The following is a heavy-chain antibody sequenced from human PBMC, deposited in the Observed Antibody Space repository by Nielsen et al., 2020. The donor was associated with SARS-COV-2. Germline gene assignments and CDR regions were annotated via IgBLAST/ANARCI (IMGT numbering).Heavy chain of an antibody. CDR1: GGSFSGHY. V-gene: IGHV4-34*01. D-gene: IGHD4-11*01. Sequence: SETLSLTCAVYGGSFSGHYWSWIRQTPGKGLEWIGSIYYSGSTYYNPSLKSRVTISVDTSKNQFSLKLSSVTAADTAVYYCVNGFATVRYYGMDVWGQGTTVTVSS. CDR2: IYYSGST. CDR3: VNGFATVRYYGMDV. J-gene: IGHJ6*02.